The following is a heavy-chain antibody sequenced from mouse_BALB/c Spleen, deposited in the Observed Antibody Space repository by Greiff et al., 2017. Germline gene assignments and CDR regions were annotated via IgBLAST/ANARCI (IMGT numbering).Heavy chain of an antibody. CDR3: ARHPLTVVAGYYYAMDY. V-gene: IGHV5-12-2*01. J-gene: IGHJ4*01. CDR1: GFTFSSYT. Sequence: EVPLVESGGGLVQPGGSLKLSCAASGFTFSSYTMSWVRQTPEKRLEWVAYISNGGGSTYYPDTVKGRFTISRDNAKNTLYLQMSSLKSEDTAMYYCARHPLTVVAGYYYAMDYWGEGTSVTVSA. D-gene: IGHD1-1*01. CDR2: ISNGGGST.